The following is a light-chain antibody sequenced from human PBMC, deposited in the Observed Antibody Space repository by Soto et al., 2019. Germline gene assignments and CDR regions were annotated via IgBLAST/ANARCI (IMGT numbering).Light chain of an antibody. CDR2: AAS. CDR1: QGISSY. CDR3: QQLNSYPRT. J-gene: IGKJ1*01. Sequence: DIQLTQSPSFLSASVGDRVTITCRASQGISSYLAWYQQKPGKAPKLLIYAASTLQSGVPSRFSGSGSGTEFSLTISSLQPEDFATYNCQQLNSYPRTFGQGTNVEIK. V-gene: IGKV1-9*01.